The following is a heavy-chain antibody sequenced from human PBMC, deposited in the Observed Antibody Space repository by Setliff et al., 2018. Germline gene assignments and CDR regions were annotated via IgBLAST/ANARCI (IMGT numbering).Heavy chain of an antibody. CDR3: AMGPNVDTAIWGGNSMAFDI. CDR2: INPSGGST. Sequence: ALVKVSCKASGYTFTSYYMHWVRQAPGQGLEWMGIINPSGGSTSYAQKFQGRVTMTRDTSTSTVYMELSSLRSEDTAVYYCAMGPNVDTAIWGGNSMAFDIWGQGTMVTVSS. CDR1: GYTFTSYY. J-gene: IGHJ3*02. D-gene: IGHD5-18*01. V-gene: IGHV1-46*01.